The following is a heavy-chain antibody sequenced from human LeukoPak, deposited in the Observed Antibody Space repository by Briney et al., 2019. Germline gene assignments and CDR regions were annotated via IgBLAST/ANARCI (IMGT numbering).Heavy chain of an antibody. J-gene: IGHJ3*02. Sequence: GGSLRLSCAASGFTFSSYGMNWVRQAPGKGLEWVSCISSSSSYIYYADSVKGRFTISRDNAKNSLYLQMNTLRAEDTAVYFCARGLAVAVPDAFDIWGQGTMVTVSS. CDR3: ARGLAVAVPDAFDI. D-gene: IGHD6-19*01. CDR1: GFTFSSYG. CDR2: ISSSSSYI. V-gene: IGHV3-21*01.